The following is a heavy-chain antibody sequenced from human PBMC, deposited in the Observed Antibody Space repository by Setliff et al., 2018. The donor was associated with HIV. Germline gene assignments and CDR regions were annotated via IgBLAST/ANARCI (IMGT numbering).Heavy chain of an antibody. D-gene: IGHD2-2*01. V-gene: IGHV3-30*04. J-gene: IGHJ4*02. Sequence: PGGSLRLSCTASGFAFSNYGFHWVRQAPGKRLEWVAVTSYDGTDKFYADSVKGRFTNSRDNSKDTLYLQMNSLRLDDTAIYYCARSESCGSTHCSPYDYWGQGTLVTVSS. CDR3: ARSESCGSTHCSPYDY. CDR1: GFAFSNYG. CDR2: TSYDGTDK.